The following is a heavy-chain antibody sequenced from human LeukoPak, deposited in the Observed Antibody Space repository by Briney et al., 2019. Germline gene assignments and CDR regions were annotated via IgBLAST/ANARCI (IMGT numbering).Heavy chain of an antibody. D-gene: IGHD2-15*01. CDR2: IYYSGST. CDR1: GGSISSGGYY. Sequence: SETLSLTCTVSGGSISSGGYYWSWIRQHPGKGLEWIGYIYYSGSTYYNPSLKSRVTISVDTSKNQFSLKLSSVTAADTAVYYRARRYCSGGSCYGGFDPWGQGTLVTVSS. CDR3: ARRYCSGGSCYGGFDP. J-gene: IGHJ5*02. V-gene: IGHV4-31*03.